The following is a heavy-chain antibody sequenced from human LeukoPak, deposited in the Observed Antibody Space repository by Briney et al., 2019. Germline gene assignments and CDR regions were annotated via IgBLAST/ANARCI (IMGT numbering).Heavy chain of an antibody. J-gene: IGHJ3*02. Sequence: PSETLSLTCTVSGGSIRRGDYDWSWIRQPPGKGLEWIGYIYYSGNTYYNPSLKSRVTISVDTSKKQFSLEMSSVTAADAAVYYCARATITMAVGVPADAFDIWGQGTVVTVSS. V-gene: IGHV4-30-4*08. CDR3: ARATITMAVGVPADAFDI. CDR1: GGSIRRGDYD. D-gene: IGHD5-24*01. CDR2: IYYSGNT.